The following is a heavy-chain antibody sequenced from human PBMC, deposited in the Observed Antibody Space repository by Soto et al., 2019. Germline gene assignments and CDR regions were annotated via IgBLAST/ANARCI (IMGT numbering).Heavy chain of an antibody. D-gene: IGHD3-22*01. CDR3: ARDPSPYYYDSSGYPDY. CDR2: IIPIFGTA. Sequence: QVQLVQSRAEVKKPGSSVKVSCKASGGTFSSYAISWVRQAPGQGLEWMGGIIPIFGTANYAQKFQGRVTITADKSTSTAYMELSSLRSEDTAVYYCARDPSPYYYDSSGYPDYWGQGTLVTVSS. V-gene: IGHV1-69*06. J-gene: IGHJ4*02. CDR1: GGTFSSYA.